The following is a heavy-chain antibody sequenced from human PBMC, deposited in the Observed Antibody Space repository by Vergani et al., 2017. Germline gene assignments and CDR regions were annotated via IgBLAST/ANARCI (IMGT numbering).Heavy chain of an antibody. J-gene: IGHJ6*02. CDR2: INHSGST. CDR1: GGSFSGYY. CDR3: ARDVDTAMAPPGRYYGMDV. V-gene: IGHV4-34*01. Sequence: QVQLQQWGAGLLKPSETLSLTCAVYGGSFSGYYWSWIRQPPGKGLEWIGEINHSGSTNYNPSLKSRVTISVDTSKNQCSLKLSSVTAADTAVYDCARDVDTAMAPPGRYYGMDVWGQGTTVTVSS. D-gene: IGHD5-18*01.